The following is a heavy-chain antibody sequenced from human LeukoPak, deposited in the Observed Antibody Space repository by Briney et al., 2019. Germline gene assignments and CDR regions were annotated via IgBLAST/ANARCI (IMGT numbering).Heavy chain of an antibody. CDR2: ISYDGSNK. J-gene: IGHJ3*02. D-gene: IGHD5-18*01. Sequence: PGGSLRISCAASGFRFDDYGMHWVRQAPGKGLEWVAVISYDGSNKYYADSVKGRFTISRDNSKNTLYLQMNSLRAEDTAVYYCAKTMEEGYSYGPGRGASFDIWGQGTMVTVSS. CDR3: AKTMEEGYSYGPGRGASFDI. CDR1: GFRFDDYG. V-gene: IGHV3-30*18.